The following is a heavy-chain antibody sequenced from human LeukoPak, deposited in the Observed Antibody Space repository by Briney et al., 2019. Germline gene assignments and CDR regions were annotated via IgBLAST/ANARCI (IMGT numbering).Heavy chain of an antibody. CDR2: IDDSGVIR. CDR1: GFTFKTHA. J-gene: IGHJ6*02. V-gene: IGHV3-23*01. CDR3: AKRLKRNYYYHYAMDV. D-gene: IGHD3-22*01. Sequence: GGSLRLSCAASGFTFKTHATSWVRQAPGKGLKWVSRIDDSGVIRSYADSVKGRFTISRDNSKMTLTLQMNSLRAEDTAVYYCAKRLKRNYYYHYAMDVWGQGTTVTVSS.